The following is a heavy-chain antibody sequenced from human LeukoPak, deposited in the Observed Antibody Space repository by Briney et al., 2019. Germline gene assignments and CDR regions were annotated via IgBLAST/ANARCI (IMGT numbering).Heavy chain of an antibody. D-gene: IGHD6-13*01. CDR2: IYYSGST. Sequence: ASETLSLTCTVSGGSISSYYWSWIRQPPGKGLEWIGYIYYSGSTNYNPSLKSRVTISVDTSKNQFSLKLSSVTAADTAVYYCARGVAAAGYLDYWGQGTLVTVSS. CDR3: ARGVAAAGYLDY. CDR1: GGSISSYY. V-gene: IGHV4-59*12. J-gene: IGHJ4*02.